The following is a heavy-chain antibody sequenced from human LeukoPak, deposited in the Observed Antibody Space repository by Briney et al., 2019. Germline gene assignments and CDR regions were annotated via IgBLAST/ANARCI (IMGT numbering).Heavy chain of an antibody. CDR2: IYYSGST. CDR3: ARLDVVRGVIIDY. V-gene: IGHV4-39*01. J-gene: IGHJ4*02. Sequence: SETLSLTCTVSGGSISSSSYYWGWIRQPPGKGLEWIGSIYYSGSTYYNPSLKSRVTISVDTSKNQFSMKLSSVTAADTAVYYCARLDVVRGVIIDYWGQGTLVTVSS. D-gene: IGHD3-10*01. CDR1: GGSISSSSYY.